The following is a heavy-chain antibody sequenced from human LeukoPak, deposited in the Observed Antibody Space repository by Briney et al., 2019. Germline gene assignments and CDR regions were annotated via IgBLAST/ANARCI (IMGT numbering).Heavy chain of an antibody. D-gene: IGHD4-17*01. Sequence: GRSLRLFCAVSGFTFSNSWMHWVRDAPGKGLVWVGRIKRIIDGRTTDYAAPVKGRFTVSRDDSINTLYLEMSSLKTEETVLYDWADQGGTGDLRYWGQGTLVTDSS. CDR1: GFTFSNSW. J-gene: IGHJ4*02. V-gene: IGHV3-15*01. CDR2: IKRIIDGRTT. CDR3: ADQGGTGDLRY.